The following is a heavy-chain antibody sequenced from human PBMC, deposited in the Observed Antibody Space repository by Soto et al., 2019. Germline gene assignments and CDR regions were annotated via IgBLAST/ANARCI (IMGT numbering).Heavy chain of an antibody. CDR1: GGSVTSYY. D-gene: IGHD2-8*01. CDR2: LYTSGNT. Sequence: SETLSLTCSVSGGSVTSYYWSWIRQPAGKGLDWIGRLYTSGNTDYNPSLKGRATMSLDTSKNQFSLKVNSVTAADTAVYYCARDGVGPHGMDVWGQGTTVTVSS. J-gene: IGHJ6*02. V-gene: IGHV4-4*07. CDR3: ARDGVGPHGMDV.